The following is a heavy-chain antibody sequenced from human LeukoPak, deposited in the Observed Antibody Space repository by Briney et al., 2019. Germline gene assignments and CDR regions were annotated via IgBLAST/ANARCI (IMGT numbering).Heavy chain of an antibody. D-gene: IGHD3-16*01. J-gene: IGHJ4*02. CDR1: GFTFSTYA. CDR3: AKWRGTWVFDS. Sequence: GGSLRLSCAASGFTFSTYAMTWVRQAPGKGLEWVSGIRDSDDDTNYADSVKGRFTISRDNSKNTLYLQMNSLRAEDTAVYYYAKWRGTWVFDSWGQGTLVTVST. CDR2: IRDSDDDT. V-gene: IGHV3-23*01.